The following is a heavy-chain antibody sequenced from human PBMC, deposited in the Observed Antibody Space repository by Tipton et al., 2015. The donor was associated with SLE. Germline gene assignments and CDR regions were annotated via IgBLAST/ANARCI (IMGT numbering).Heavy chain of an antibody. CDR2: IDHSGST. Sequence: TLSLTCAVYGGSFGGYYWSWIRQPPGKGLEWIGEIDHSGSTNYNPSLKSRVTISVDTSKNQFSLKLTSVTAADTAVYYCAVNVVVKVQVDYWGPGALVTVSS. V-gene: IGHV4-34*01. J-gene: IGHJ4*02. CDR1: GGSFGGYY. CDR3: AVNVVVKVQVDY. D-gene: IGHD2-21*01.